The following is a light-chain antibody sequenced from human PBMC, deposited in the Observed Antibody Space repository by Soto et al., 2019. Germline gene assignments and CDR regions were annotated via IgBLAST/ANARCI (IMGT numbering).Light chain of an antibody. J-gene: IGKJ1*01. CDR1: QSVSSY. CDR2: DAS. V-gene: IGKV3-11*01. Sequence: EIVLTQSPATLSLSPGERATLSCRASQSVSSYLAWYQQKPGQAPRLLIYDASNRATGIPARFSGSGCGTEFTLTISSLEPEDFAVYYCQQRSNWPPWTFGQGTKVEIK. CDR3: QQRSNWPPWT.